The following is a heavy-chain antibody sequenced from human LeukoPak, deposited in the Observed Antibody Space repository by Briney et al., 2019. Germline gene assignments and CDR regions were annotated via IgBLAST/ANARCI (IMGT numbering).Heavy chain of an antibody. CDR2: INPNSGDV. V-gene: IGHV1-2*02. CDR1: GYTFTGYY. Sequence: ASVKVSCKASGYTFTGYYLHWVRQAPGQGLEWMGWINPNSGDVNYAQKFQDGVTMTRDTSITTAYMELSRLRSDDTAVYYCARGPFRNVDIAMVASRFDPWGQGTLVTVSS. J-gene: IGHJ5*02. CDR3: ARGPFRNVDIAMVASRFDP. D-gene: IGHD5-18*01.